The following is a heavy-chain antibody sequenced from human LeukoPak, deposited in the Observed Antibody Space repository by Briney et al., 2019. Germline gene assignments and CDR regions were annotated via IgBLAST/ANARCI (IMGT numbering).Heavy chain of an antibody. CDR3: ANGYSSSWYYFDY. CDR1: GFTVSSNY. Sequence: PGGSLRLSCAASGFTVSSNYMSWVRQAPGKGLEWVAVISYDGSNKYYADSVKGRFTISRDNSKNTLYLQMNSLRAEDTAVYYCANGYSSSWYYFDYWGQGTLVTVSS. V-gene: IGHV3-30*18. D-gene: IGHD6-13*01. J-gene: IGHJ4*02. CDR2: ISYDGSNK.